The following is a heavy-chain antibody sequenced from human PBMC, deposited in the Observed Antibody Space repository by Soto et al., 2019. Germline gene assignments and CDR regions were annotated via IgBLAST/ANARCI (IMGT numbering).Heavy chain of an antibody. CDR1: GFTFSNNG. CDR3: VKDNGAAAGFDY. CDR2: ISYEGSEK. J-gene: IGHJ4*02. Sequence: QVHLVESGGGVVQPGRSLRLSCAASGFTFSNNGMHWVRQAPGKGLEWMGVISYEGSEKYYAGSVNGRFIISGDNSKKPLYLQMDTLRAEDTAIYYCVKDNGAAAGFDYWGQGILVTVSS. D-gene: IGHD6-25*01. V-gene: IGHV3-30*18.